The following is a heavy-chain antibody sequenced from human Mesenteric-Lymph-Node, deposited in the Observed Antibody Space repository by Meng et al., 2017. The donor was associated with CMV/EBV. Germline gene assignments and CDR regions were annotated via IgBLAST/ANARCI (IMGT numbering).Heavy chain of an antibody. CDR1: GYTFTDFY. V-gene: IGHV1-2*06. J-gene: IGHJ5*02. Sequence: VQLLQSKAEVGKAGAAVMVSCKASGYTFTDFYIHWVRQAPGQGLEWMGRINPNSGVSNSAQNFQGRVTMTRDTSISTAYMELGRLTSDDTAVYYCARDNVNPEGFDPWGQGTLVTVSS. CDR3: ARDNVNPEGFDP. CDR2: INPNSGVS. D-gene: IGHD2/OR15-2a*01.